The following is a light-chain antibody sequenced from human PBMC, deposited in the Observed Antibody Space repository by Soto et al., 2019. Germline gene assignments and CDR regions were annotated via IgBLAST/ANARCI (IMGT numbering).Light chain of an antibody. Sequence: DVVMTQSPLSLPATLGQPASISSWSSQSLVYSDGHAYLNWVQQRPGQSPSRLMYKASKGDSGVPDRCSGSVSDTDFTLQINRGEGEDVAIYYCLQGTHWPPTFGGGTSV. CDR1: QSLVYSDGHAY. J-gene: IGKJ4*02. CDR3: LQGTHWPPT. CDR2: KAS. V-gene: IGKV2-30*01.